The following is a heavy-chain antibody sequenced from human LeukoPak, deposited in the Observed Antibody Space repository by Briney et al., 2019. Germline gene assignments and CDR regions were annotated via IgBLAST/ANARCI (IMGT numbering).Heavy chain of an antibody. J-gene: IGHJ4*02. CDR2: INHSGST. CDR1: GGSFSGYY. Sequence: SETLSLTCAVYGGSFSGYYWSWIRQPPGKGLEWIGEINHSGSTNYNPSLKSRVTISIDPSNHQFSLKLSSVTAADTAVYYCARLYGSGSYYRHWGQGTLVTVSS. D-gene: IGHD3-10*01. CDR3: ARLYGSGSYYRH. V-gene: IGHV4-34*01.